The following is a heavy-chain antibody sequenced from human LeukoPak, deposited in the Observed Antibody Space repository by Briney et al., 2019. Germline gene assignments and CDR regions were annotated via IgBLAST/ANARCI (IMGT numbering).Heavy chain of an antibody. V-gene: IGHV3-74*01. CDR2: INRDGSST. CDR3: ARGRIQLWKFYYYYGMDV. J-gene: IGHJ6*02. CDR1: GFTFSSYW. Sequence: GGALRLSCAASGFTFSSYWMHRVRQAPGKGLGWVSRINRDGSSTSYADSVKGRFTISRDNAKNTLYLQMNSLRAEDTAVYYCARGRIQLWKFYYYYGMDVWGQGTTVTVSS. D-gene: IGHD5-18*01.